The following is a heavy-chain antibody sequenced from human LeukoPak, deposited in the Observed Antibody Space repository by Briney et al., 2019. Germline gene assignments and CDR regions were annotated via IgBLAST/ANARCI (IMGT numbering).Heavy chain of an antibody. CDR3: ARELIFGVVDTDY. Sequence: GGSLRLSCAASGFTFNDYYMTWIRQAPGKGLEWVSSIGNSGSARKNADSVKGRFTISRDNAKKSLYLQMNSLRAEDTAVYYCARELIFGVVDTDYWGQGTLVTVSS. V-gene: IGHV3-11*04. CDR1: GFTFNDYY. J-gene: IGHJ4*02. D-gene: IGHD3-3*01. CDR2: IGNSGSAR.